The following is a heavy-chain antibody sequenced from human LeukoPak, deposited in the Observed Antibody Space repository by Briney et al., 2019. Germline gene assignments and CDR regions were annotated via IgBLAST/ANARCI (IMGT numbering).Heavy chain of an antibody. CDR2: ISSGGRTI. Sequence: PGGSLRLSCAASGFAFSSYSMNWVRQAPGRGLEWISYISSGGRTIYYADSVKGRFTISRDNGKNSLYLLLNSLRADDTAVYFCVRESITGHRDFDYWGQGTLITVSS. CDR3: VRESITGHRDFDY. V-gene: IGHV3-48*01. D-gene: IGHD1-20*01. CDR1: GFAFSSYS. J-gene: IGHJ4*02.